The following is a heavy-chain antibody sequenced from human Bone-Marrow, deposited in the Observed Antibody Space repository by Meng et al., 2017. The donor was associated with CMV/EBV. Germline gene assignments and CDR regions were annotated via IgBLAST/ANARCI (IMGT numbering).Heavy chain of an antibody. J-gene: IGHJ6*02. CDR1: EFVFSDSA. D-gene: IGHD6-19*01. CDR2: IKSKTDGGTT. V-gene: IGHV3-15*01. Sequence: GESLKISCAAPEFVFSDSAIHWVRQAPGKGLEWVGRIKSKTDGGTTDYAAPVKGRFTISRDDSKNTLYLQMNSLKSEDTAAHYCLYESSWYEGVDYYGMDVWGQGTTVTVSS. CDR3: LYESSWYEGVDYYGMDV.